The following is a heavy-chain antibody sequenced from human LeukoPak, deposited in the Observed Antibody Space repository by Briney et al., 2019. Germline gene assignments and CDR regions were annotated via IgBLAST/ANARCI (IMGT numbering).Heavy chain of an antibody. CDR2: IYHSGST. D-gene: IGHD7-27*01. J-gene: IGHJ3*02. Sequence: PSETLSLTCAVSGGSISSSNWWSWVRQPPGKGLEWIGEIYHSGSTNYNPSLKGRVTISVDKSKNQFSLKLSSVTAADTAVYYCARPAHWGSEAFDIWGQGTMVTVSS. CDR1: GGSISSSNW. V-gene: IGHV4-4*02. CDR3: ARPAHWGSEAFDI.